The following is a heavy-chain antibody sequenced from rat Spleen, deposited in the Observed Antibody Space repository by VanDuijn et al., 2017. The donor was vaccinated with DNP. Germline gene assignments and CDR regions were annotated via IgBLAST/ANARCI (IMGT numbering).Heavy chain of an antibody. CDR3: ATHAHWFAY. CDR1: GFTFSNYD. J-gene: IGHJ3*01. CDR2: ISPSGGNT. V-gene: IGHV5-25*01. Sequence: EVQLVESGGGLVQPGRSLKLSCAASGFTFSNYDMAWVRQAPTKGLEWVASISPSGGNTFYRDSVKGRFTSSRDNAKSTLYLQMDSLRSEDTATYYCATHAHWFAYWGQGTLVTVSS.